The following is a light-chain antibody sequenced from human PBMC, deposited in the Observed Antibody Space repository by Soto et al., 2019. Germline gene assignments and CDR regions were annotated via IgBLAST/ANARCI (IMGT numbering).Light chain of an antibody. CDR2: EVT. CDR1: TSDVGRYKF. Sequence: QSALTQPASVSGSPGQSITISCTGTTSDVGRYKFVSWYQHHPGKAPKLLIFEVTNRPSGVSSRFSGSKSGNTASLTISGLQTEDEADYYCSSYGGSNNLVFGGGTKLTVL. CDR3: SSYGGSNNLV. J-gene: IGLJ2*01. V-gene: IGLV2-14*01.